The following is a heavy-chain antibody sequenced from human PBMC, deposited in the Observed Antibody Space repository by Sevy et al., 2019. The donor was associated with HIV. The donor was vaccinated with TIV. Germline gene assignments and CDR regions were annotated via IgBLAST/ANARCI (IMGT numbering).Heavy chain of an antibody. CDR1: GFTFSSFA. V-gene: IGHV3-23*01. CDR3: AKKMGGGSGMAFLVDY. CDR2: ISGTGDYT. Sequence: GVSLRLSCAASGFTFSSFAMGWVRQAPGKGLDWISVISGTGDYTYYADSVKGRFTISRDNSKNTLFLQMNSLRAEETAIFYCAKKMGGGSGMAFLVDYWGQGTLVTVSS. D-gene: IGHD5-18*01. J-gene: IGHJ4*02.